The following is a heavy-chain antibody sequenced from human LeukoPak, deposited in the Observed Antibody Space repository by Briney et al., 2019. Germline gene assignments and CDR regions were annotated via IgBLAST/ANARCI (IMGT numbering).Heavy chain of an antibody. D-gene: IGHD2-2*01. Sequence: ASVKVSCKASGYTFTGYYMHWVRQAPGQGLEWMGWINPNSGGTNYAQKFQGRVTMTRDTSISTAYMELSRLRSDDTAVYYCAREKRALVVPAAIQSYYYYYGMDVWGQGTTVTVSS. V-gene: IGHV1-2*02. CDR3: AREKRALVVPAAIQSYYYYYGMDV. CDR1: GYTFTGYY. J-gene: IGHJ6*02. CDR2: INPNSGGT.